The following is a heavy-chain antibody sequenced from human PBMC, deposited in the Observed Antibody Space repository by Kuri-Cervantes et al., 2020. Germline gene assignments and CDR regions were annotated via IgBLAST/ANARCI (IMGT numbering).Heavy chain of an antibody. V-gene: IGHV1-8*02. CDR1: GYTFTSYG. Sequence: ASVKVSCKASGYTFTSYGISWVRQATGQGLEWMGWMNPNSGNTGYAQKFQGRVTMTRNTSISTAYMELSSLRSEDTAVYYCARSRAYSGSYYGYWGQGTLVTVSS. CDR2: MNPNSGNT. J-gene: IGHJ4*02. D-gene: IGHD1-26*01. CDR3: ARSRAYSGSYYGY.